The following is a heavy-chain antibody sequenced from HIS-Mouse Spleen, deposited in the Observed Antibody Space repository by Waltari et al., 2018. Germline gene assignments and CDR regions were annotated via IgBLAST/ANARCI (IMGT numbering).Heavy chain of an antibody. V-gene: IGHV3-23*01. CDR3: AKAASLGYYFDY. Sequence: EVQLLESGGGLVQPGGSLRLSCAASGFTFSSFAITWVRQAPGKGLEWVSAISGSGGSTYYADSVKGRFTISRDNSKNTLYLQMNSLRAEDTAVYYCAKAASLGYYFDYWGQGTLVTVSS. CDR2: ISGSGGST. D-gene: IGHD3-16*01. CDR1: GFTFSSFA. J-gene: IGHJ4*02.